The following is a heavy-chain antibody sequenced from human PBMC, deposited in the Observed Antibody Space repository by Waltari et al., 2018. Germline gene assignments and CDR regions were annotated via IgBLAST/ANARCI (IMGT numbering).Heavy chain of an antibody. D-gene: IGHD3-3*01. CDR2: IYHSGTT. J-gene: IGHJ4*02. V-gene: IGHV4-38-2*02. CDR3: ARGAYYDFWGASSRGLDY. CDR1: GSSVSSNYY. Sequence: QVQLQESGPGLVKPSETLSLTCSVSGSSVSSNYYWGWIRQPPGKGLEWIGSIYHSGTTYYNPSLKSRVTISVDTSKNPFSLKLTPVTATDTAVYYCARGAYYDFWGASSRGLDYWGQGALVTVSS.